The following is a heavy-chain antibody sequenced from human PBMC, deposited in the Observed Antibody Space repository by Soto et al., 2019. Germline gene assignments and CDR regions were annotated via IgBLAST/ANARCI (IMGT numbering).Heavy chain of an antibody. V-gene: IGHV5-51*01. J-gene: IGHJ4*02. Sequence: PGESLKISCKGSGYSFTSYWIGWVRQMPGKGLEWMGIIYPGDSDTRYSPSFQGQVTISADKSISTAYLQWSSLKASDTAMYCCARVGIVGATTVAWYFDYWGQGTLVTVSS. CDR1: GYSFTSYW. CDR3: ARVGIVGATTVAWYFDY. D-gene: IGHD1-26*01. CDR2: IYPGDSDT.